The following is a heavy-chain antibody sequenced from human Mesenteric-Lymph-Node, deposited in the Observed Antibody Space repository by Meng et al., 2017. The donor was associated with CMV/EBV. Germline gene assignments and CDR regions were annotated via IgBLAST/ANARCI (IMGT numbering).Heavy chain of an antibody. Sequence: ASVKVSCKASGYPFINYDINWVRQATGQGLEWMGWISSYSGNTNYAQNLQGRVSVTTDTSTTTAYMELRNLRSDDTAVYFCARDNYLVPGASPVDFWGQGTLVTVSS. CDR1: GYPFINYD. J-gene: IGHJ4*02. CDR3: ARDNYLVPGASPVDF. V-gene: IGHV1-18*01. D-gene: IGHD3-10*01. CDR2: ISSYSGNT.